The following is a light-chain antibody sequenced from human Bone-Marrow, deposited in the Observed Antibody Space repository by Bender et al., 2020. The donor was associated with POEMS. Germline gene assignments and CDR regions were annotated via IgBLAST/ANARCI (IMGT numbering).Light chain of an antibody. Sequence: QSVLTQPPSVSGAPGQRVTISCTGSSSSIGAGYDVHWYQQLPGTAPKRLIYDTFNRPSGVPDRFSGSKSGTSASLAITGLQAEDEGDYYCQAYDSSLSGLLFGGGTKLTVL. CDR2: DTF. J-gene: IGLJ3*02. CDR3: QAYDSSLSGLL. CDR1: SSSIGAGYD. V-gene: IGLV1-40*01.